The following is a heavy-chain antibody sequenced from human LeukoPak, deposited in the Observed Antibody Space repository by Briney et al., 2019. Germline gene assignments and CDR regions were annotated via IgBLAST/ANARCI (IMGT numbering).Heavy chain of an antibody. J-gene: IGHJ5*02. V-gene: IGHV4-59*01. CDR2: IYYSGST. Sequence: SETLSLTCTVSGGSIRSYYWSWIRQPPGKGLEWIGYIYYSGSTNYNPSLKSRVTISVDTSKNQFSLKLSSVTAADTAVYYCARDYYDSIGYYLFDPWGQGTLVTVSS. CDR1: GGSIRSYY. D-gene: IGHD3-22*01. CDR3: ARDYYDSIGYYLFDP.